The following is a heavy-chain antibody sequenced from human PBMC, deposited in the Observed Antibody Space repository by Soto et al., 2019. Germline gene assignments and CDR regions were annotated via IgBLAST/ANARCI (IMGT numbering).Heavy chain of an antibody. CDR1: GGTFSSYA. D-gene: IGHD6-13*01. Sequence: QVQLVQSGAEVKKPGSSVKVSCKASGGTFSSYAISWVRQAPGQGLEWMGGIIPIFCTANYAQKFQGRVTIPADESTSTAYMELSSLRSEDTAVYYCARSPQQQQLKACIDVWGQGTTVTVSS. V-gene: IGHV1-69*01. CDR3: ARSPQQQQLKACIDV. J-gene: IGHJ6*02. CDR2: IIPIFCTA.